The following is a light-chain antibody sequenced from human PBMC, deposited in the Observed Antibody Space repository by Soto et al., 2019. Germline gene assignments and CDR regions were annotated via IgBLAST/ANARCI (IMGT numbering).Light chain of an antibody. J-gene: IGKJ3*01. CDR3: QQYHNWPPT. V-gene: IGKV3-15*01. CDR1: QSVSSSY. CDR2: GAS. Sequence: IVLAHSPCTLSLSPVERATLSCSASQSVSSSYLAWYQQKPGQAPRLLIYGASTRATDVPARFSGSGSVTEFSLTISSLQSEDFAVYSCQQYHNWPPTFGPGTKVDIK.